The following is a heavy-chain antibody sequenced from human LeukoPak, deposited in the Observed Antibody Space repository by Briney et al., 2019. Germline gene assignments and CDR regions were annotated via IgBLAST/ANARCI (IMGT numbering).Heavy chain of an antibody. V-gene: IGHV3-30-3*02. CDR1: GFTFSSYA. J-gene: IGHJ4*02. CDR2: ISYDGSNK. D-gene: IGHD1-20*01. Sequence: GGSLRLSCAASGFTFSSYAMHWVRQAPGKGLEWVAVISYDGSNKYYADSVKGRFTISRDNSKNTLYLQMNSLRAEDTAVYYCAKLHPITGTTPHYFDYWGQGTLVTVSS. CDR3: AKLHPITGTTPHYFDY.